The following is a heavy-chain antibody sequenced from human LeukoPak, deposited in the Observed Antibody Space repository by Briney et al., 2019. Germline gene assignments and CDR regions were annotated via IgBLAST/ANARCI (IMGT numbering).Heavy chain of an antibody. CDR2: IYSGGDT. J-gene: IGHJ4*02. V-gene: IGHV3-53*01. D-gene: IGHD6-13*01. Sequence: GSLRLSFAASGXTVSSNFMSWVRQAPGKELEWVSLIYSGGDTYYADSVKGRFTISRDNSKNTLYLQMNSLRAEDTAVYYCARDGAAQQLVHYFDYGGQGALVTVSS. CDR3: ARDGAAQQLVHYFDY. CDR1: GXTVSSNF.